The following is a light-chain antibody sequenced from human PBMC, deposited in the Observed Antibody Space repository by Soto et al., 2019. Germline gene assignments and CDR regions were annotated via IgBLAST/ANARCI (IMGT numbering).Light chain of an antibody. CDR1: SSGVGGYDY. CDR3: SSYTSSITLV. CDR2: DVN. Sequence: QSALTQPASVSGSPGQSITISCTGTSSGVGGYDYVSWYQQHPGKAPKLMLYDVNNRPSGVSNRFSGSKSGNTASLTISGLQAEDEADYYCSSYTSSITLVFGAGTKLTVL. V-gene: IGLV2-14*03. J-gene: IGLJ2*01.